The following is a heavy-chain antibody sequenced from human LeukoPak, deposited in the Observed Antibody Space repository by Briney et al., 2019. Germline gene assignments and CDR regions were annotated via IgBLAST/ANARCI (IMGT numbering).Heavy chain of an antibody. CDR2: ISGSGGST. D-gene: IGHD3-22*01. J-gene: IGHJ4*02. CDR1: GFTFSNYA. Sequence: GGSLRLSCAASGFTFSNYAMNWVRQAPGRGLEWVSGISGSGGSTYYADSVKGRFTISRDNSKNTLYLQMNSLRAEDTAVYYCAKLKDPYYYDSSGYQMYYFDYWGQGTLVTVSS. V-gene: IGHV3-23*01. CDR3: AKLKDPYYYDSSGYQMYYFDY.